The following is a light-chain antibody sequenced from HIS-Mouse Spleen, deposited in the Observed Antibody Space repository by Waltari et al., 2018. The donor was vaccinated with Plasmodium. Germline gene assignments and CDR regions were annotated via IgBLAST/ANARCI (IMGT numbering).Light chain of an antibody. J-gene: IGKJ4*01. V-gene: IGKV1-39*01. Sequence: MTQSPSSLSASVGDRVTITCRASQSISNYLNWYQQKPGKAPKLLIYAASSLQSGVPSRFSGSGSGTDFTLTISSLQPEDFATYYCQQSYSTPQLTFGGGTKVEIK. CDR2: AAS. CDR1: QSISNY. CDR3: QQSYSTPQLT.